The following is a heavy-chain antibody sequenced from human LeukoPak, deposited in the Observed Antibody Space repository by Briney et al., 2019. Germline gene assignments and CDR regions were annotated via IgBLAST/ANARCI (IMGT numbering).Heavy chain of an antibody. CDR3: ARQDSGWYWFDY. CDR2: IYYSGST. CDR1: GGSIRSYC. D-gene: IGHD6-19*01. Sequence: PSETLSLTCIVSGGSIRSYCWSWIRQPPGKGLEWIGYIYYSGSTNYNPSLKSRVTISLDTSKNQFSLKLSSVTAADTAVYYCARQDSGWYWFDYWGQGTLVTVSS. J-gene: IGHJ4*02. V-gene: IGHV4-59*08.